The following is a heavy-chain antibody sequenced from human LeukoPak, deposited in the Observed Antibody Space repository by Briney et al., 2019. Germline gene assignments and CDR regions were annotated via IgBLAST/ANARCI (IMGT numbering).Heavy chain of an antibody. CDR2: ISDYNGNT. J-gene: IGHJ5*02. CDR3: ARDLYRDSLPVSWFDP. V-gene: IGHV1-18*01. Sequence: GASVKVSCKASGYTFTSYGISWVRQAPGQGREWMGWISDYNGNTNYAQKLQGRVTMTTDTSTSTAYMDLRSLRSDDTAVYYCARDLYRDSLPVSWFDPWGQGTLVTVSS. D-gene: IGHD4-11*01. CDR1: GYTFTSYG.